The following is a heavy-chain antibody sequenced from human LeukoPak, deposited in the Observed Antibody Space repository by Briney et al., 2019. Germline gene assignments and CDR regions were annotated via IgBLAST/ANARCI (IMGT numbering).Heavy chain of an antibody. CDR3: ARQSKAVAAARIFDY. D-gene: IGHD6-19*01. J-gene: IGHJ4*02. V-gene: IGHV1-2*02. CDR2: INPNGGAI. CDR1: VYTFIYFY. Sequence: ASVTVSFTSSVYTFIYFYIHWVGHAPGQGGEGMGWINPNGGAINYSQKFKGRVTLSRDPSLSTAYMELSRLRSDDTAVFYCARQSKAVAAARIFDYWGQGTLMTVSS.